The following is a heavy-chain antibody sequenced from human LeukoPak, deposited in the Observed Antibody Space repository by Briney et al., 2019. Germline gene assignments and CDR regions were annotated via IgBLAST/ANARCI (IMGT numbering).Heavy chain of an antibody. CDR2: IYTSGST. CDR3: ARDSCRSGGSCYSDY. J-gene: IGHJ4*02. V-gene: IGHV4-4*07. CDR1: GGSFSGYY. Sequence: SETLSLTCAVYGGSFSGYYWSWIRQPAGKGLEWIGRIYTSGSTNYNPSLKSRVTISVDTSKNQFSLKLSSVTAADTAVYYCARDSCRSGGSCYSDYWGQGTLVTVSS. D-gene: IGHD2-15*01.